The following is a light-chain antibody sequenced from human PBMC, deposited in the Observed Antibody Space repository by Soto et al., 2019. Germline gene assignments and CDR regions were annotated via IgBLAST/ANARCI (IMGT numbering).Light chain of an antibody. V-gene: IGKV3-20*01. J-gene: IGKJ1*01. CDR2: GAS. CDR1: QSVSSSY. Sequence: EIVLTQSPGTLSLSPGERATLSCRASQSVSSSYLAWYQQKPGQAPRLLIYGASSRATGIPDRFSGSGSGTDFTLTISRLEPEDFAVYYCQQYGSSPTWTFGQGTTVDIK. CDR3: QQYGSSPTWT.